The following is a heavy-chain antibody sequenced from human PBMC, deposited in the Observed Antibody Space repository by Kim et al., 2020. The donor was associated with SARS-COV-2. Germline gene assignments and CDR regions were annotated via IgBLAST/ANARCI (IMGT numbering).Heavy chain of an antibody. CDR2: LNSFANYI. J-gene: IGHJ6*02. Sequence: GGSLRLSCASSGFAFSAYSMSWVRQAPGKGLQWVSSLNSFANYIYYADSVKGRFTISRDNAENSLYLEMNNLRVEDTALYYCARARRGGPYYYGMDVWGQGTMVTV. CDR1: GFAFSAYS. CDR3: ARARRGGPYYYGMDV. V-gene: IGHV3-21*01. D-gene: IGHD2-15*01.